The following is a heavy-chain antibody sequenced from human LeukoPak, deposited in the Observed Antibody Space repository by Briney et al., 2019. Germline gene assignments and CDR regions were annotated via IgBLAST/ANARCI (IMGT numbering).Heavy chain of an antibody. J-gene: IGHJ4*02. CDR3: ARGVPASVAGSFDY. D-gene: IGHD6-19*01. CDR1: GFTFRSYT. CDR2: IRSSGTDI. Sequence: GGSLRLSCAASGFTFRSYTMNWVRQAPGKGLEWVSSIRSSGTDIYYADSVKGRFTISRDNAKNSLYLQMNSLRGEDTAVYYCARGVPASVAGSFDYWGQGTRVTVSS. V-gene: IGHV3-21*01.